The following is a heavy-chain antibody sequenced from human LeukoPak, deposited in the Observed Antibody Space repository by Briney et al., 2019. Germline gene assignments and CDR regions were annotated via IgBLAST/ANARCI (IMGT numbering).Heavy chain of an antibody. V-gene: IGHV3-21*06. Sequence: PGGSLRLSCVVSGFTFSSLAMNWVRQAPGKGLEWVSSISSDSSDIHYVDSVKGRFTISRDNARNSLYLQMNNLRAEDTAVYFCASLPWLVRWIYYWGQGTLVTVSS. CDR1: GFTFSSLA. J-gene: IGHJ4*02. CDR2: ISSDSSDI. CDR3: ASLPWLVRWIYY. D-gene: IGHD6-19*01.